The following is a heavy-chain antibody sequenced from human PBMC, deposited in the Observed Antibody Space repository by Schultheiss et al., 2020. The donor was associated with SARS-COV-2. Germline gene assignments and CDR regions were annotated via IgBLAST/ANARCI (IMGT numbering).Heavy chain of an antibody. V-gene: IGHV4-31*11. CDR2: IYYSGST. CDR3: AREIMAPRGLQYGMDV. D-gene: IGHD4-11*01. Sequence: SETLSLTCAVSGYSISSGYYWSWIRQHPGKGLEWIGYIYYSGSTYYNPSLKSRVTISVDTSKNQFSLKLSSVTAADTAVYYCAREIMAPRGLQYGMDVWGQGTTVTVSS. J-gene: IGHJ6*02. CDR1: GYSISSGYY.